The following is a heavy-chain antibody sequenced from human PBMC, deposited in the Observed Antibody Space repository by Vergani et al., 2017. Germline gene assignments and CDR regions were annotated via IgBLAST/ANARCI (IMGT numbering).Heavy chain of an antibody. CDR1: GFTFDDYG. D-gene: IGHD3-10*01. CDR3: ARGVRDYYGSGSYYNFDY. V-gene: IGHV3-20*04. Sequence: EVQLGESGGGVVRPGGSLRLSCAASGFTFDDYGMSWVRQAPGKGLEWVSGINWNGGSTGYADSVKGRFTISRDNAKNSLYLQMNSLRAEDTALYYCARGVRDYYGSGSYYNFDYWGQGTLVTVSS. CDR2: INWNGGST. J-gene: IGHJ4*02.